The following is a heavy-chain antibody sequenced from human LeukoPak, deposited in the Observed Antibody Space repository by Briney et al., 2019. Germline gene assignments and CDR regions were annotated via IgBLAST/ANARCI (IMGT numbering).Heavy chain of an antibody. CDR1: GGSISSYY. D-gene: IGHD2-2*01. CDR3: ARLRPIVVVPAAMQRSPTLDYGMDV. J-gene: IGHJ6*02. CDR2: IYYSGST. V-gene: IGHV4-59*01. Sequence: SETLSLTCTVSGGSISSYYWSWIRQPPGKGLEWIGYIYYSGSTNYNPSLKSRVTISVDTSKNQFSLKRSSVTAADTAVYYCARLRPIVVVPAAMQRSPTLDYGMDVWGQGTTVTVSS.